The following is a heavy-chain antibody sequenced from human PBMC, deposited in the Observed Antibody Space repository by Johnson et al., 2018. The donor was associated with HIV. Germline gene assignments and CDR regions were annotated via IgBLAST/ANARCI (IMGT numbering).Heavy chain of an antibody. D-gene: IGHD5/OR15-5a*01. Sequence: VQLVESGGGLVQPGGSLRLSCAASGFTVSSNYMSWVRQAPGKGLESVSVVYSGGTTHYADSVQGRSTISRDNSKNTLYLQMNSLGAEDTALYYCARFYEGWTAFDIWGQGTMVTVSS. J-gene: IGHJ3*02. CDR3: ARFYEGWTAFDI. CDR1: GFTVSSNY. CDR2: VYSGGTT. V-gene: IGHV3-66*02.